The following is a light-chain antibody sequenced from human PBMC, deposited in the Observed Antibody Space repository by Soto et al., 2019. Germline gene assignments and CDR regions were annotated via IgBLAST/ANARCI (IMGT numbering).Light chain of an antibody. CDR2: EAS. CDR1: QSVPRSY. Sequence: EIVLTQSPGTLSLSPGERATLSCRASQSVPRSYLAWFQQRPGQAPRLLIYEASTRATDIPDRFSGSESGTDFTLTISSLEPEDFAVYYCQQYAWSPLTFGQGTRLET. CDR3: QQYAWSPLT. V-gene: IGKV3-20*01. J-gene: IGKJ5*01.